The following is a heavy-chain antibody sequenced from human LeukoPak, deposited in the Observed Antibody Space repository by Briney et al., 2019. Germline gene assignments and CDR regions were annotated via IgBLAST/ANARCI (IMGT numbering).Heavy chain of an antibody. D-gene: IGHD1-14*01. CDR1: GYTFTSYG. CDR3: VRTNPWDLTYYFDY. CDR2: ISSNNGNT. V-gene: IGHV1-18*01. J-gene: IGHJ4*02. Sequence: ASVKVSCKASGYTFTSYGISWVRQAPGQGLEWMGWISSNNGNTNYAQKLQGRVTMTTDTSTSTAYMELRSLRSDDTAVYYCVRTNPWDLTYYFDYWGQGTLVTVSS.